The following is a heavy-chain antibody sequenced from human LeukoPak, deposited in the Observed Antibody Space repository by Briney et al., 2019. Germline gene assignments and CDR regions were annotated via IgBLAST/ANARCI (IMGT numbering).Heavy chain of an antibody. D-gene: IGHD3-10*01. J-gene: IGHJ3*01. CDR2: IKLDVSET. CDR3: ARKGNAFDF. CDR1: GFTFSSYW. Sequence: GGSLRLSCAASGFTFSSYWMSWVRQAPGKGLEWVANIKLDVSETYYVDSVRGRFTISRDNTKNSLYLQMDSLRAEDTAVYYCARKGNAFDFWGQGTMVTVSS. V-gene: IGHV3-7*01.